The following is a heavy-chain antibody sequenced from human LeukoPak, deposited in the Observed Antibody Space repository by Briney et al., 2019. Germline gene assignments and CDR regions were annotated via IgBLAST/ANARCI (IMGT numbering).Heavy chain of an antibody. V-gene: IGHV1-46*01. D-gene: IGHD3-10*01. CDR3: ARGRFGGGDY. Sequence: GASVKVSCKASGYTFSSYYMHWVRQGPGQGLEWMGMISPSGGSTTYAQKFQGRVTMTRDTSTSTVAMDLTSLRSEDTALYYCARGRFGGGDYWGQGTLVTISS. J-gene: IGHJ4*02. CDR1: GYTFSSYY. CDR2: ISPSGGST.